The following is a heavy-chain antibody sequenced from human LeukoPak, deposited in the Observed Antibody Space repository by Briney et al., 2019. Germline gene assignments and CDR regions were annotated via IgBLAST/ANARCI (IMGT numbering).Heavy chain of an antibody. CDR3: ARYGGVQLCPRWYFDV. J-gene: IGHJ2*01. CDR2: IYYSGST. CDR1: APSLSSNY. Sequence: SSETLSPVYTLAAPSLSSNYSSWFRQTPGKGPECIGYIYYSGSTKYNPSLRSRFTISVARSKNQFSLKLNSVAAADTAGNYWARYGGVQLCPRWYFDVWGRRSLVSASS. D-gene: IGHD2-8*02. V-gene: IGHV4-59*01.